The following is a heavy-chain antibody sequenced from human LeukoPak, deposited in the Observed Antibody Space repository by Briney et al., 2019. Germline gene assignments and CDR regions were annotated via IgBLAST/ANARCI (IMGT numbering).Heavy chain of an antibody. CDR3: ARDFGYSSGWYGAFDI. J-gene: IGHJ3*02. CDR2: INAGNGNT. V-gene: IGHV1-3*01. CDR1: GYTFTSYA. Sequence: GASVKVSCKASGYTFTSYAMHWVRQAPGQRLEWMGWINAGNGNTKYSQKFQGRVTITRDTSASTAYMELSSLRSEDTAVYYCARDFGYSSGWYGAFDIWGQGTMVTVSS. D-gene: IGHD6-19*01.